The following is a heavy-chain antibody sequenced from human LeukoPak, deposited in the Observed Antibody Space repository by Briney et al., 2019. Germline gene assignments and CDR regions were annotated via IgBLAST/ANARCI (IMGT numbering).Heavy chain of an antibody. CDR3: ARREQQLVPISYWYFDL. CDR1: GGSISSYY. D-gene: IGHD6-13*01. Sequence: EPSETLSLTCTVSGGSISSYYWNWIRQPPGKGLEWIGYIYYSGSTNYNPSLKSRVTISVDTSKNQFSLKLSSVTAADTAVYYCARREQQLVPISYWYFDLWGRGTLVTVSS. V-gene: IGHV4-59*08. J-gene: IGHJ2*01. CDR2: IYYSGST.